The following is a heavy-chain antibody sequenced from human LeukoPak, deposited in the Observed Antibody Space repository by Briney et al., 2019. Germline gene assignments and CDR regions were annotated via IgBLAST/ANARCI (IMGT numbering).Heavy chain of an antibody. CDR2: IYYSGST. V-gene: IGHV4-59*01. CDR3: ARGDGRGVPLYYFDY. CDR1: GGSISSYY. Sequence: SETLSLTCTVSGGSISSYYWSWIREPPGKGLEWIGYIYYSGSTYYNPSLKSRVTISVDTSKNQFSLKLSSVTAADTAVYYCARGDGRGVPLYYFDYWGQGTLVTVFS. J-gene: IGHJ4*02. D-gene: IGHD3-10*01.